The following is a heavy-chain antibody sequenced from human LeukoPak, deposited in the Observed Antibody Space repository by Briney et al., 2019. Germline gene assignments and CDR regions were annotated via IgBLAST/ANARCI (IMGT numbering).Heavy chain of an antibody. D-gene: IGHD2-2*01. CDR3: ARVREYLRFDP. J-gene: IGHJ5*02. V-gene: IGHV3-53*01. Sequence: GGSLRLSCAASGFTVSNNYMTWVRQAPGKGLEWVSVIYSGGSTYNADSVKGRFTISRDNSKNTLYLQVNSLRADDTAVYYCARVREYLRFDPWGQGTLVTVSS. CDR1: GFTVSNNY. CDR2: IYSGGST.